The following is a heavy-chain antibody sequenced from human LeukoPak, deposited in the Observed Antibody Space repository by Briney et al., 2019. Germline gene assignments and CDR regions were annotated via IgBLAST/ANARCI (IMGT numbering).Heavy chain of an antibody. CDR2: IYYSGSI. Sequence: SETLSLTCTVSGGSISSYYWSWIRQPPGKGLEWIGYIYYSGSINYNPSLKSRVTISADTSRNQFSLKLSSVTAADTAVYYCARHGYSGYAVDYWGQGTLVTVSS. CDR1: GGSISSYY. CDR3: ARHGYSGYAVDY. D-gene: IGHD5-12*01. J-gene: IGHJ4*02. V-gene: IGHV4-59*08.